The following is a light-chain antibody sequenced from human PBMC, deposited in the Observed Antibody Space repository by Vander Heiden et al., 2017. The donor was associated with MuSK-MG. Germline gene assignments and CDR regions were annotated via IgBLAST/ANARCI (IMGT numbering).Light chain of an antibody. J-gene: IGKJ5*01. CDR2: DAS. CDR3: QQDETLPFT. V-gene: IGKV1-33*01. Sequence: DIQMTQSPSSLSASVGDRVTITCQASQDINTDLTWYQQKPGKAPKLLIYDASHLESGVPSRFSGSGAGTEFTFTISSLQPEDIASYYCQQDETLPFTFGQGTRLAIK. CDR1: QDINTD.